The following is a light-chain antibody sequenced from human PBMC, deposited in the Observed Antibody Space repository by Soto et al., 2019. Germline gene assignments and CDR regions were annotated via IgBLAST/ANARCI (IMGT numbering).Light chain of an antibody. CDR3: QQYATSPLT. V-gene: IGKV3-20*01. J-gene: IGKJ4*01. CDR1: QSVSNNY. Sequence: EIVLTQSPGTLSLSPGDRASLSCRASQSVSNNYLAWYQQNPGQAPRLLIYGASNRATGIPDRFSGSGSGTDFTLTITRVQPEDFAVYYCQQYATSPLTFGGGTKVDIK. CDR2: GAS.